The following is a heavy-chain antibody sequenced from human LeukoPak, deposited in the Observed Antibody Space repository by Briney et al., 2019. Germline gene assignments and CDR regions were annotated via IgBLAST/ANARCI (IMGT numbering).Heavy chain of an antibody. D-gene: IGHD3-22*01. V-gene: IGHV4-31*03. CDR3: ARASYYYDSSGPLYYFDY. J-gene: IGHJ4*02. CDR1: GGSLSSGGSY. Sequence: PSQTLSLTCTVSGGSLSSGGSYWSWLRQHPGKGLEWLGYIYYSGSTYYNPSLKSRVTISVDTSKNQFSLKLSSVTAADTAVYYCARASYYYDSSGPLYYFDYWGQGTLVTVSS. CDR2: IYYSGST.